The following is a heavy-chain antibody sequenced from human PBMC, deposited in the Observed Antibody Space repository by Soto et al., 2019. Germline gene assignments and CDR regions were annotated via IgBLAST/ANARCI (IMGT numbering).Heavy chain of an antibody. CDR1: GFTFSSYW. Sequence: HPGGSLRLSCATSGFTFSSYWMNWVRQAPGKGLEWVANIKQDGSQTYYLDSVKGRFTISRDNAKNSVYLQMNSLRAEDTAVYYCVRALQSWGQGTLVTVSS. J-gene: IGHJ5*02. V-gene: IGHV3-7*05. CDR3: VRALQS. D-gene: IGHD4-4*01. CDR2: IKQDGSQT.